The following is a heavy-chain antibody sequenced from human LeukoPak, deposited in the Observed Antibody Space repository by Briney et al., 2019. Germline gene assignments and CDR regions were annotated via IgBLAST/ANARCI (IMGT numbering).Heavy chain of an antibody. CDR2: FYSGGST. J-gene: IGHJ4*02. CDR3: ARGGGSGSYSFDY. V-gene: IGHV3-66*01. Sequence: GGSLRLSCAASGFTFSSYWMSWVRQAPGKGLEWVSVFYSGGSTYYADSVKGRFTISRDNSKNTLYLQMNSLRVEDTAVYYCARGGGSGSYSFDYWGQGTLVTVSS. CDR1: GFTFSSYW. D-gene: IGHD3-10*01.